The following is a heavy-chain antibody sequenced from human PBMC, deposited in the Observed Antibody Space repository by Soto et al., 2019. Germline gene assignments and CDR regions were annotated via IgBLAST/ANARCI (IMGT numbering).Heavy chain of an antibody. V-gene: IGHV7-4-1*01. D-gene: IGHD3-3*01. CDR2: INTNTGNP. J-gene: IGHJ4*02. CDR1: GYTFTSYA. CDR3: VRSVILSGGSYKGLIRLHYFDT. Sequence: GASVKVSCKASGYTFTSYAMNWVRQAPGQGLEWMGWINTNTGNPTYAQGFTGRFVFSLDTSVSTAYLQICSLKAEDTAIYYCVRSVILSGGSYKGLIRLHYFDTWGPGTLVTVSS.